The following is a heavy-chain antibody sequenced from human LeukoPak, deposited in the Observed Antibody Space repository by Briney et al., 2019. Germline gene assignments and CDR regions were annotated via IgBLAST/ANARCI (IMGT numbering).Heavy chain of an antibody. D-gene: IGHD6-19*01. V-gene: IGHV1-46*01. J-gene: IGHJ6*02. CDR3: ARDAYSSGWFKGVYYYYYGMDV. Sequence: ASVKVSCKASGYTFTSYYMHWVRQAPGQGLEWMGIINPSGGSTSYAQKFQGRVTITRDTSASTAYMELSSLRSEDTAVYYCARDAYSSGWFKGVYYYYYGMDVWGQGTTVTVSS. CDR2: INPSGGST. CDR1: GYTFTSYY.